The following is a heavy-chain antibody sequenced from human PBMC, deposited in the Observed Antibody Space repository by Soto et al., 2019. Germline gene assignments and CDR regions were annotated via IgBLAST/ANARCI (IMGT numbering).Heavy chain of an antibody. V-gene: IGHV1-69*04. CDR1: GGTFSSYT. CDR3: ARDAFGVDNWFDP. J-gene: IGHJ5*02. D-gene: IGHD3-3*01. Sequence: SVKVSCKASGGTFSSYTISWVRQAPGQGLEWMGRIIPILGIANYAQKFQGRVTITADKSTSTAYMELSSLRSEDTAVYYCARDAFGVDNWFDPWGQGTLVTVSS. CDR2: IIPILGIA.